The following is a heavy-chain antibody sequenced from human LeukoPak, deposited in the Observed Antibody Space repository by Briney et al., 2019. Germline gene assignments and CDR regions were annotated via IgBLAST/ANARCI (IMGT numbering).Heavy chain of an antibody. CDR2: INYSGNR. D-gene: IGHD3-22*01. J-gene: IGHJ4*02. CDR1: GGSISGSHYY. Sequence: SETLSLTCSVSGGSISGSHYYWAWIRQPPGKGLEWIAIINYSGNRYYNPSLRSRATISVDTSTNQFSLNLNSVTAEETAVYYSARGYDYWGQGTLVTVSS. CDR3: ARGYDY. V-gene: IGHV4-39*01.